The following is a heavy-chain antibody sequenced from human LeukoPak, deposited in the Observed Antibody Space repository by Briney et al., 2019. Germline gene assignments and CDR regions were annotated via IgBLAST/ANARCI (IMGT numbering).Heavy chain of an antibody. J-gene: IGHJ5*02. D-gene: IGHD3-10*01. V-gene: IGHV4-34*01. CDR1: GGSLSGCY. CDR2: INHSGST. Sequence: PSETLSLTCAVYGGSLSGCYWSWIRQPPGRGLEWIGEINHSGSTNYNPSLKSRVTISVDTSKNQLSLKLSSVTAAGTAVSYCARSLGGELYWFVPWGQGTLVTVSS. CDR3: ARSLGGELYWFVP.